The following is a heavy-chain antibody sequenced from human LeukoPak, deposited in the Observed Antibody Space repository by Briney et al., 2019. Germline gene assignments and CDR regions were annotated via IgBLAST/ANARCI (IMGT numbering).Heavy chain of an antibody. Sequence: PGGSLRLSCAASGFTFSSCGMHWVRQAPGKGLEWVAFIRYDGSNKYYADSVKGRFTISRDNSKNTLYLQMNSLRAEDTAVYYCAKGLLRFLEWSFDPWGQGTLVTVSS. J-gene: IGHJ5*02. CDR2: IRYDGSNK. CDR3: AKGLLRFLEWSFDP. V-gene: IGHV3-30*02. D-gene: IGHD3-3*01. CDR1: GFTFSSCG.